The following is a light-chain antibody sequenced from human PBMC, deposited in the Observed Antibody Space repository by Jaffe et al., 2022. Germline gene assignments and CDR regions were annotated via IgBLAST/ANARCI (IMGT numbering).Light chain of an antibody. J-gene: IGKJ4*01. CDR2: GAS. V-gene: IGKV3-20*01. Sequence: EIVLTQSPGTLSLSPGERATLSCRASQSVNNKYLAWYQQKPGQAPSLLIYGASTRATGIPDRFSGSGSGTDFTLTISRLEPEDFAVYYCQQYGTSPFTFGGGTKVEIK. CDR3: QQYGTSPFT. CDR1: QSVNNKY.